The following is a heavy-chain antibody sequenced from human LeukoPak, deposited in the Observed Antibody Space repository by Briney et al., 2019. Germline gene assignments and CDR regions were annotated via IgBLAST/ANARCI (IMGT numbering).Heavy chain of an antibody. Sequence: ASVKVSCKASGYTFTGYYIHWVRQAPGQGLEWMGWINPNSGDTNYAQKFQGRVTMTRDTSISTAYMELSRLRSDDTAVYYCARDVSDIQWLVAYWGQGTLVTVSS. CDR1: GYTFTGYY. D-gene: IGHD6-19*01. CDR2: INPNSGDT. V-gene: IGHV1-2*02. J-gene: IGHJ4*02. CDR3: ARDVSDIQWLVAY.